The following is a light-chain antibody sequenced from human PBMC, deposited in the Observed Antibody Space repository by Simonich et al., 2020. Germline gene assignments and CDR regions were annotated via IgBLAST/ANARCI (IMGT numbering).Light chain of an antibody. CDR1: QGIRND. Sequence: AIQMTQSPSSLSASVGDRVTITCRASQGIRNDVGWYQQKPGKAPKLLIYAASSLQSGVPSRFSGSGSGTDFTLTISSLQPDDFATYYCLQDYNYPWTFGQGTKVEIK. V-gene: IGKV1-6*01. CDR2: AAS. CDR3: LQDYNYPWT. J-gene: IGKJ1*01.